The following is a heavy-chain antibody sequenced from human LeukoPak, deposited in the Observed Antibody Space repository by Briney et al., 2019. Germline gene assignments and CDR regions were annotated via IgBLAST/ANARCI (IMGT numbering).Heavy chain of an antibody. CDR1: GGSFSGYY. CDR2: INHSGST. J-gene: IGHJ5*02. Sequence: SETLSLTCAVYGGSFSGYYWSWIRQPPGKGLEWIGEINHSGSTNYNPSLKSRVTISVDTSKNQFSLKLSSVTAADTAVYYCARDRSSYYGSGDENWFDPWGQGTLVTVSS. CDR3: ARDRSSYYGSGDENWFDP. D-gene: IGHD3-10*01. V-gene: IGHV4-34*01.